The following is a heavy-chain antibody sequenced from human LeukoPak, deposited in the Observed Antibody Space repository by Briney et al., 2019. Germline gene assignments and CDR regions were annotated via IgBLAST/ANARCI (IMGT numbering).Heavy chain of an antibody. CDR3: ARSDSPNRFFDY. V-gene: IGHV3-21*01. Sequence: PGGSMRLSCAASGFTFSSYSMNWVRQAPGKGLEWVSSISSSSSYIYYADSVKGRFTISRDNAKNSLYLQMNSLRAEDTAVYYCARSDSPNRFFDYWGQGTLVTVSS. J-gene: IGHJ4*02. CDR1: GFTFSSYS. D-gene: IGHD2-21*01. CDR2: ISSSSSYI.